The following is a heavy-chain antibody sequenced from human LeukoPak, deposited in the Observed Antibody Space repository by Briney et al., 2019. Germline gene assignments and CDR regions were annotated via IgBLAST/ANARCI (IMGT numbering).Heavy chain of an antibody. V-gene: IGHV3-48*03. CDR1: GFTFSSYE. D-gene: IGHD3-10*01. CDR2: ISSSGSTI. J-gene: IGHJ4*02. Sequence: GGSLRLSCAASGFTFSSYEMNWVRQAPGKGLEWVSYISSSGSTIYYADSVKGRFTISRDNAKNSLYLQMNSLRAEDTAVYYCARVAWFGEFEYWGQGTLVTVCS. CDR3: ARVAWFGEFEY.